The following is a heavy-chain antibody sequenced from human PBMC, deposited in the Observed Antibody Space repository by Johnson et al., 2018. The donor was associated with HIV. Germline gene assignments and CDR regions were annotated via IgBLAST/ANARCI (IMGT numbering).Heavy chain of an antibody. J-gene: IGHJ3*02. Sequence: VLLVESGGGVVQPGRSLRLSCAASGFTVSSNYMSWVRQAPGKGLEWVSVIYSGGSTYYAYSVKGRFTISRDNSKNTLYLQMNSLRAEDTAVYYCAKDGAAPASYGAFDIWGQGTMVTVSS. CDR2: IYSGGST. CDR3: AKDGAAPASYGAFDI. D-gene: IGHD2-8*01. CDR1: GFTVSSNY. V-gene: IGHV3-53*01.